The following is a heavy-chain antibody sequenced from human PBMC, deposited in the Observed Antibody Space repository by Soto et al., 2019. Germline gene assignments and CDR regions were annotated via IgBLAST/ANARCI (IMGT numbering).Heavy chain of an antibody. V-gene: IGHV3-49*03. Sequence: GGSLRLSCTASGFTFGDYAMSWFRQAPGKGLEWVGFIRSKAYGGTTEYAASVKGRFTISRDDSKSIAYLQMNSLKTEDTAVYYCTRAPTVTYYYYYYGMDVWGQGTKVTVSS. D-gene: IGHD4-17*01. CDR2: IRSKAYGGTT. CDR3: TRAPTVTYYYYYYGMDV. J-gene: IGHJ6*02. CDR1: GFTFGDYA.